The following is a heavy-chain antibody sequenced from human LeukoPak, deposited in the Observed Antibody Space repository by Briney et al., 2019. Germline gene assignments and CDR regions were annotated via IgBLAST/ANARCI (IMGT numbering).Heavy chain of an antibody. CDR3: ARAVGATSLYYYYYYMDV. J-gene: IGHJ6*03. D-gene: IGHD1-26*01. Sequence: GASVKVSXKASGYTFTSYDINWVRQAPGQGLEWMGWMNPNSGNTGYAQKFQGRVTMTRNTSISTAYMELSSLRSEDTAVYYCARAVGATSLYYYYYYMDVWGKGTTVTVSS. CDR2: MNPNSGNT. CDR1: GYTFTSYD. V-gene: IGHV1-8*01.